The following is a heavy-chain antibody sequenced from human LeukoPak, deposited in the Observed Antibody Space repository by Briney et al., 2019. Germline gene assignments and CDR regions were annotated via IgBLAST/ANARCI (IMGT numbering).Heavy chain of an antibody. J-gene: IGHJ4*02. CDR1: GFTFSSYA. D-gene: IGHD7-27*01. CDR2: VSPPGGGT. Sequence: PGGSLRLSCAVSGFTFSSYAMHWVRQAPGKGLEWLSGVSPPGGGTYYADSVKGRFTISRDDSKNTLSLQMSSLTVEDTAIYYCARDLAWGAFDSWGQGTLVTVSS. V-gene: IGHV3-23*01. CDR3: ARDLAWGAFDS.